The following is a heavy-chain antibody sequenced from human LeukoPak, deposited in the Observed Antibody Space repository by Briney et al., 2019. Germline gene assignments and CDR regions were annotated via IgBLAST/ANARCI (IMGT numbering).Heavy chain of an antibody. D-gene: IGHD3-9*01. Sequence: SETLSLTCAVYGGSFSGYYWSWIRQPPGKGLEWIGEINHSGSTSYNPSLKSRVTISVDTSKNQFSLKLSSVTAADTAVYYCARGIPHYDILTGYPGAGWFDPWGQGTLVTVSS. J-gene: IGHJ5*02. V-gene: IGHV4-34*01. CDR2: INHSGST. CDR3: ARGIPHYDILTGYPGAGWFDP. CDR1: GGSFSGYY.